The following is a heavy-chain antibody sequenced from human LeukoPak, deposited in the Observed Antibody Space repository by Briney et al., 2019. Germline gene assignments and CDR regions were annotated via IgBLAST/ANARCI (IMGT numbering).Heavy chain of an antibody. Sequence: GASVKVSCKASGGTFSSYAISWVRQAPGQGLEWMGGIIPMFGTANYAQKFQGRVTITADESTSTAYMELSSLRSEETAVYYCARNPGPAQWLGPPYYTGRDVGGKGPT. CDR3: ARNPGPAQWLGPPYYTGRDV. D-gene: IGHD6-19*01. V-gene: IGHV1-69*13. CDR2: IIPMFGTA. J-gene: IGHJ6*04. CDR1: GGTFSSYA.